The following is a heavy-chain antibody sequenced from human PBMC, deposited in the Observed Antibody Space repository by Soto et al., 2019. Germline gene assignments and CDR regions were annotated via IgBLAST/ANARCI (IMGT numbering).Heavy chain of an antibody. CDR3: AMYCGGDCYISEYFQH. J-gene: IGHJ1*01. V-gene: IGHV1-69*12. CDR2: IIPIFGTA. D-gene: IGHD2-21*02. CDR1: GGTFSSYT. Sequence: QVQLVQSGAEVREPGSSVKVSCKASGGTFSSYTISWVRQAPGQGLEWMGGIIPIFGTANYAQKFQGRVTITADESTSTANMELSSLRSEDTAVFYCAMYCGGDCYISEYFQHWGQGTLVTVSS.